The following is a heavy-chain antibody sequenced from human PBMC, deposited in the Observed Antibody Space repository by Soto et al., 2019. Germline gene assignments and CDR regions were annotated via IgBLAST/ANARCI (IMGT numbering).Heavy chain of an antibody. CDR1: GNTFPNYA. D-gene: IGHD6-13*01. J-gene: IGHJ4*02. CDR3: ARDDSGYSSSWYIDYFNY. Sequence: QVQLVQSGAELKKPGASVKVSCKSCGNTFPNYAIHWVRQAPGQRPEWMGWINGGNGNTYYSEKFQGRVTFTRDTSASTVYMELSSLRSEDTAIYYCARDDSGYSSSWYIDYFNYWGQGALVTVSS. CDR2: INGGNGNT. V-gene: IGHV1-3*01.